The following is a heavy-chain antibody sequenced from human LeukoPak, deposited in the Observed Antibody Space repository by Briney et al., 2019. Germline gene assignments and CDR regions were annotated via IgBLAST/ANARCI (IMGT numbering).Heavy chain of an antibody. CDR1: VFIFSDYY. D-gene: IGHD3-22*01. CDR2: ISSSGRTT. CDR3: ARDYDSTGDERDYYYYMDV. V-gene: IGHV3-11*04. J-gene: IGHJ6*03. Sequence: PGGSLRLSCAASVFIFSDYYMSWFRQAPGKGLEWVSYISSSGRTTYYSDSVKGRFTISRDNAKNSLYLQMNSLRAQDTAVYYCARDYDSTGDERDYYYYMDVWGKGTTVTVSS.